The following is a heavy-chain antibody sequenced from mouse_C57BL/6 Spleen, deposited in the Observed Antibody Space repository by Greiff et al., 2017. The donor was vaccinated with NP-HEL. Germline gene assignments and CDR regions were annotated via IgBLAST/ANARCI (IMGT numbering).Heavy chain of an antibody. CDR1: GFTFSSYA. J-gene: IGHJ1*03. CDR3: ARRRGYFDV. CDR2: ISDGGSYT. V-gene: IGHV5-4*03. Sequence: EVHLVESGGGLVKPGGSLKLSCAASGFTFSSYAMSWVRQTPEKRLEWVATISDGGSYTYYPDNVKGRFTISRDNAKNNLYLQMSHLKSEDTAMYYCARRRGYFDVWGTGTTVTVSS.